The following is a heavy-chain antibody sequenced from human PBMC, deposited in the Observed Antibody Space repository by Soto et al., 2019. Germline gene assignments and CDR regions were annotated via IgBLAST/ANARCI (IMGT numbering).Heavy chain of an antibody. J-gene: IGHJ4*02. V-gene: IGHV4-59*01. CDR2: IYYSGST. D-gene: IGHD1-26*01. CDR1: GGSISSYY. CDR3: ARRYGGNFDY. Sequence: SETLSLTCTVSGGSISSYYWSWIRQPPGKGLEWIGYIYYSGSTNYNPSLKSRVTISVDTSKNQFSLKLTSVTAADTAVYYCARRYGGNFDYWGQGNLVTVSS.